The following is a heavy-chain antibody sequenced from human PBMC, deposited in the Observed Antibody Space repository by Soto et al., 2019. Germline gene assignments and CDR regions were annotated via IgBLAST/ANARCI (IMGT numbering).Heavy chain of an antibody. J-gene: IGHJ4*02. CDR3: AKDGLGSSTGGTCYGSDY. Sequence: EVQLLESGGNLVQPGGSLRLSCAASGFTFSSYVMSWVRQAPGKGLEWVSTISGSGASIYDADSVKGRFTISRDNSKNTVYLQMNSLRAEATPVYYCAKDGLGSSTGGTCYGSDYWGQGTLVTVSS. CDR1: GFTFSSYV. V-gene: IGHV3-23*01. CDR2: ISGSGASI. D-gene: IGHD2-15*01.